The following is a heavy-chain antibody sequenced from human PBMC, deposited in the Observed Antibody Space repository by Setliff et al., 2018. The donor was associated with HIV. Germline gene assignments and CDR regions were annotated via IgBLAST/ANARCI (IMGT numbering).Heavy chain of an antibody. Sequence: SETLSLTCTVSGASISSSTDYWGWIRQSPGKGLEWIGSRYYSGSTYQNPSLKSRVTIPVDTSKNQFSLELSSVTAADTAVYYCARGTGSYGSDYWGQGTLVTVSS. J-gene: IGHJ4*02. D-gene: IGHD5-18*01. V-gene: IGHV4-39*01. CDR2: RYYSGST. CDR1: GASISSSTDY. CDR3: ARGTGSYGSDY.